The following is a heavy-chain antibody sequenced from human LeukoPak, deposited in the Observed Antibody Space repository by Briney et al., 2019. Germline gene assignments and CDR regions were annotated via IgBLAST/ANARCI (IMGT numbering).Heavy chain of an antibody. J-gene: IGHJ4*02. CDR2: ISGSGSRS. Sequence: GGSLRLSCEGSGFTFSSYEMNWVRQAPRRGLEWVSTISGSGSRSFYTDPVKGRFTISRDNFKYILYLQMSNLRAEDTAVYFCAKSDCGADDCRLLDYWGQGTLVTVSS. CDR3: AKSDCGADDCRLLDY. CDR1: GFTFSSYE. D-gene: IGHD2-21*01. V-gene: IGHV3-23*01.